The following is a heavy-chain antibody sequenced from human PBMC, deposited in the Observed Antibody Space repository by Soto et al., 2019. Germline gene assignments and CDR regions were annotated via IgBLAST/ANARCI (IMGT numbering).Heavy chain of an antibody. D-gene: IGHD2-21*02. CDR3: ARGDYYYYYGMDV. J-gene: IGHJ6*02. CDR1: GCSISSYY. V-gene: IGHV4-59*01. Sequence: XETLSLTCTVSGCSISSYYWSWIRQPPGKGLEWIGYIYYGGSTNYNPSLKSRVTISVDTSKNQFSLKLSSVAAADTAVYYCARGDYYYYYGMDVWGQGTTVTVSS. CDR2: IYYGGST.